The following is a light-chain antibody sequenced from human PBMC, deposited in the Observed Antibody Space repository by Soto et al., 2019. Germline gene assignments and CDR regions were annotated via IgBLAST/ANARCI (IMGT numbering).Light chain of an antibody. J-gene: IGKJ1*01. CDR3: QQYYSTPQT. CDR2: WAS. V-gene: IGKV4-1*01. Sequence: DIVMTQSPDSLAVSLGERATINCKSSRSVLYSSDNKNYIAWYQQKPGQPPRLLIYWASTRESGVPDRFSGSGSGADFTLSISILQAEDVAVYYCQQYYSTPQTFGQGTTVEIK. CDR1: RSVLYSSDNKNY.